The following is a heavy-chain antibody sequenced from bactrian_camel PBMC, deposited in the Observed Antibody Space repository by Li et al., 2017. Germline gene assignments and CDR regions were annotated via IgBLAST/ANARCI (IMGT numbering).Heavy chain of an antibody. CDR2: IYTGRGDE. D-gene: IGHD6*01. J-gene: IGHJ4*01. Sequence: HVQLVESGGGSVQAGGSLRLSCAAQTYTYDRNCIGWFRQAPGKEREGVAMIYTGRGDEYYTDSVKGRFAISRDNTKRTLYLRLNSLKPEDTAMYYCAADWRPLLATYSGHKCHWYGGNYRYWGQGTQVTVS. CDR1: TYTYDRNC. CDR3: AADWRPLLATYSGHKCHWYGGNYRY. V-gene: IGHV3S6*01.